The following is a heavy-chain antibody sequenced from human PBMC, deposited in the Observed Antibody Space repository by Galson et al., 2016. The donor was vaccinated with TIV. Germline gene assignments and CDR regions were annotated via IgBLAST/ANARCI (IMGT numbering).Heavy chain of an antibody. CDR3: ARHANYFDSSGFPPYWHFAL. CDR2: VYYTGST. J-gene: IGHJ2*01. CDR1: GGSISDSSYY. V-gene: IGHV4-39*01. Sequence: SETLSLTCTVSGGSISDSSYYWAWIRQPPGRGLEWIGTVYYTGSTYYNPSLSGRVTISVDTPKKQFSLRLNYVTAADTACYYCARHANYFDSSGFPPYWHFALWGRGTLVTVSS. D-gene: IGHD3-22*01.